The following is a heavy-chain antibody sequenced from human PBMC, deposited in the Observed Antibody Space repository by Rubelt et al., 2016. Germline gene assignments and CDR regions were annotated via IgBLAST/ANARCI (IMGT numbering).Heavy chain of an antibody. Sequence: QVQLQQWGAGLLKPSETLSLTCAVYGGSFSGYYWSWIRQPPGKGLEWIGEINHSGSTNYNPSLKSRVTISVDTSKNQFSLKLSSVTAADTAVYYCARSVAATGEGYYYGMDVWGQGTTVTVS. CDR1: GGSFSGYY. D-gene: IGHD2-15*01. J-gene: IGHJ6*02. CDR3: ARSVAATGEGYYYGMDV. V-gene: IGHV4-34*01. CDR2: INHSGST.